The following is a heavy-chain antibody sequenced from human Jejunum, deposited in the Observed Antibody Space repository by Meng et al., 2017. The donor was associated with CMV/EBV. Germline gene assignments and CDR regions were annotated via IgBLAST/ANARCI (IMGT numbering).Heavy chain of an antibody. V-gene: IGHV3-73*01. CDR2: IRSNTYGSAT. Sequence: TDYPIHSVRHAPGKRLELVVRIRSNTYGSATAYPASVKSRFIFSRDDSKHTAYLQMHSLKTEDTAVYYCTRHSIVVVPAAGFDPWGQGTLVTVSS. CDR3: TRHSIVVVPAAGFDP. D-gene: IGHD2-2*01. J-gene: IGHJ5*02. CDR1: TDYP.